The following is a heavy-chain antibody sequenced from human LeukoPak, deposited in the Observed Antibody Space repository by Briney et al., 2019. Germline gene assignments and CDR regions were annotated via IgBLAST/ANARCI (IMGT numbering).Heavy chain of an antibody. Sequence: PGGSLRLSCAASGFTFTSVWMHWLRQAPGRGLVWISRISTDGAVTGYADSVKGRFTISRGNAKNTLYLQMNSLRAEDTAVYYCARDRTTVTLFDNWGQGALVTVFS. CDR2: ISTDGAVT. CDR1: GFTFTSVW. CDR3: ARDRTTVTLFDN. V-gene: IGHV3-74*01. D-gene: IGHD4-17*01. J-gene: IGHJ4*02.